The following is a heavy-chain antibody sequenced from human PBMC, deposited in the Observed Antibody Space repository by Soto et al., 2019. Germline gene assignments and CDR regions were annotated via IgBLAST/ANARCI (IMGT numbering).Heavy chain of an antibody. J-gene: IGHJ4*02. CDR1: GGSFSSYY. CDR2: INHSGST. CDR3: ARGLGFGGTINYFDS. V-gene: IGHV4-34*01. D-gene: IGHD3-10*01. Sequence: QVQLQEWGAGLLRPSETLSLSCAVYGGSFSSYYWPWMRQSQGKGLEWIGQINHSGSTNFNPFLKSGVTISVDTSKNQFSLKMSSVSAADTALYDCARGLGFGGTINYFDSWGKGTLVTVSS.